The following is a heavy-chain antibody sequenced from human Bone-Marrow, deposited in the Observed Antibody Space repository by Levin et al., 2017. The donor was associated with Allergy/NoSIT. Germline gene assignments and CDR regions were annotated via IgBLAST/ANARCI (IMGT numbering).Heavy chain of an antibody. CDR3: ARQFLVGAP. D-gene: IGHD2-8*02. CDR1: GFTFHHYA. V-gene: IGHV3-20*04. CDR2: INEKGDTT. J-gene: IGHJ5*02. Sequence: SGESLKISCATFGFTFHHYAMNWVRQAPGKGLEWVSSINEKGDTTTYTDSVEGRFTISRDNFKSILYLQMNNLRAEDTAVYYCARQFLVGAPWGQGTVVTVSS.